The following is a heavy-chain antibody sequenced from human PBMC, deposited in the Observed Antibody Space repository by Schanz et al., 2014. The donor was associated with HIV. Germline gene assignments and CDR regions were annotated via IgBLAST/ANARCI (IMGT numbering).Heavy chain of an antibody. CDR1: GFTFSTYG. Sequence: QVQLVESGGRVVQPGRSLRLSCAASGFTFSTYGMHWVRQAPGKGLEWVEIIWYDGSNKYYADSVKGRFTISRDNSKNTLYLQMNSLRADDTAVYYCARGSGPYYYYYGMDVWGQGTTVTVSS. CDR3: ARGSGPYYYYYGMDV. J-gene: IGHJ6*02. CDR2: IWYDGSNK. V-gene: IGHV3-33*01. D-gene: IGHD3-10*01.